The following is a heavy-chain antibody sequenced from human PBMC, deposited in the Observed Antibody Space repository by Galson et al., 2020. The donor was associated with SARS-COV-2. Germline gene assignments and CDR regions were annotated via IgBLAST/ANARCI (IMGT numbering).Heavy chain of an antibody. V-gene: IGHV4-61*01. CDR1: GVSVNSGSFY. CDR2: IYYNGNT. Sequence: ASETLSLTCAVSGVSVNSGSFYWSWIRQPPGQGLEWIGYIYYNGNTDYSPSLKSRLTISIDTSKNQFSLRLSSVTAADTAVYFCAREREGYCSGSTCFDAFDIWGQGTMVTVSS. CDR3: AREREGYCSGSTCFDAFDI. D-gene: IGHD2-15*01. J-gene: IGHJ3*02.